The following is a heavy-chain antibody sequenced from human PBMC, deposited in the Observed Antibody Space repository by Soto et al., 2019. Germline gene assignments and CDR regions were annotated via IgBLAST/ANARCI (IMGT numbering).Heavy chain of an antibody. CDR3: ARDLDYGDYYYYGMDV. CDR1: GFTFSSYS. D-gene: IGHD4-17*01. CDR2: ISSSSSYI. V-gene: IGHV3-21*01. J-gene: IGHJ6*02. Sequence: TGGSLRLSCAASGFTFSSYSMNWVRQAPGKGLEWVSSISSSSSYIYYADSVEGRFTISRDNAKNSLYLQMNSLRAEDTAVYYCARDLDYGDYYYYGMDVWGQGTTVTVSS.